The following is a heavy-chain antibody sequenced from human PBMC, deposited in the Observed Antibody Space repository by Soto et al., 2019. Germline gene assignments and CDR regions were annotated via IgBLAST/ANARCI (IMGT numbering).Heavy chain of an antibody. D-gene: IGHD6-19*01. Sequence: GASVKVSCKASGGTFSSYAISWVRQAPGQGLEWMGGIIPIFGTANYAQKFQGRATITADESTSTAYMELSSLRSEDTAVYYCALYSSGWSGDYWGQGTLVTVSS. V-gene: IGHV1-69*13. CDR3: ALYSSGWSGDY. CDR1: GGTFSSYA. J-gene: IGHJ4*02. CDR2: IIPIFGTA.